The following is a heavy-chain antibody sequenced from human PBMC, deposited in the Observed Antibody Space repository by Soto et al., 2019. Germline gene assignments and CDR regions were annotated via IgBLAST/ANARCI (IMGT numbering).Heavy chain of an antibody. CDR2: VYNSVST. CDR1: GVSISSYY. CDR3: AGESGSYFDY. V-gene: IGHV4-59*01. Sequence: TSETLSLTCSVSGVSISSYYWNWIRQPPGKGLEWIGYVYNSVSTNYNPSLKSRVTISLDTSKNQFSLKLNSVTAADTAVYYCAGESGSYFDYWGQGTLVTVSS. J-gene: IGHJ4*02. D-gene: IGHD1-26*01.